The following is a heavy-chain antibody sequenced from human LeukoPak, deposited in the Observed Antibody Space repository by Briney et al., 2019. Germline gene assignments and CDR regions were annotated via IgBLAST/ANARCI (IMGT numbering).Heavy chain of an antibody. Sequence: GESLKISCKGSGYSFNNYWIGWVRQMPGKGLEWMGIIYPDDYDTRYSPSFQGQVTISVDRSTRTAYLQWSSLKASDTAMYYCTRPHASGYSAYSWFFDLWGRGTLVTVSS. CDR3: TRPHASGYSAYSWFFDL. CDR2: IYPDDYDT. V-gene: IGHV5-51*01. J-gene: IGHJ2*01. CDR1: GYSFNNYW. D-gene: IGHD4-23*01.